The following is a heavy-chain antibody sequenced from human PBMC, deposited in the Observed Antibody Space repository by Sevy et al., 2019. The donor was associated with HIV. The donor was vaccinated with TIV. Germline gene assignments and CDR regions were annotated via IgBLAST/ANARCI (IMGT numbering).Heavy chain of an antibody. CDR1: GYTFSNYW. CDR3: ARGSRWIEDYHYYGMDV. CDR2: IYPADSHS. J-gene: IGHJ6*02. V-gene: IGHV5-51*01. D-gene: IGHD5-12*01. Sequence: GESLKISCKAFGYTFSNYWIVWVRQMPGRGLEWVGNIYPADSHSRYSPSFQGQVTMSADKSISTAYLHWSSLKASDTAKYYCARGSRWIEDYHYYGMDVWGHGTTVTVSS.